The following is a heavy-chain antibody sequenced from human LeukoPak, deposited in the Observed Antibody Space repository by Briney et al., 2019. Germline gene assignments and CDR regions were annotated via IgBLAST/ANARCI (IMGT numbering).Heavy chain of an antibody. CDR3: ARVATGSYDWFDP. J-gene: IGHJ5*02. V-gene: IGHV3-74*01. CDR1: GFTLNGYW. Sequence: GGSLRLSCAAPGFTLNGYWMHWVRQAPGKGLVWVSRINSDGSTTSYAGSVKGRFTISRDNSKNTLYLQMNSLRAEDTAVYFCARVATGSYDWFDPWGQGTLVTVSS. CDR2: INSDGSTT. D-gene: IGHD3-10*01.